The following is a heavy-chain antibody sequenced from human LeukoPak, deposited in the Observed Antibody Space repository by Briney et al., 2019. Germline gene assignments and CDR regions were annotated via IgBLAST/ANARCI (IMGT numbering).Heavy chain of an antibody. V-gene: IGHV4-61*01. Sequence: SETLSLTCTVSGGSISSSSYYWSWIRQPPGKGLEWIGYVYDSGSTNYKPSLRSRVTISVDTSKSQFSLKLNSVTAADTAVYYCARDRYAGYLDAFDLWGPGTMVTVSS. CDR2: VYDSGST. D-gene: IGHD1-1*01. J-gene: IGHJ3*01. CDR1: GGSISSSSYY. CDR3: ARDRYAGYLDAFDL.